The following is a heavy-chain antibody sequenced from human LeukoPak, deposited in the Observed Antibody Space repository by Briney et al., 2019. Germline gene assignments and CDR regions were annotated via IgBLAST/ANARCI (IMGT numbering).Heavy chain of an antibody. D-gene: IGHD3-22*01. CDR3: AKVPDDSSGYYADYYYYMDV. CDR2: IRYDGSNK. V-gene: IGHV3-30*02. Sequence: PGGSLRLSCAASGFPFGNYVMTWVRQAPGKGLEWVAFIRYDGSNKYYADSVKGRFTISRDNSKNTLYLQMNSLRAEDTAVCYCAKVPDDSSGYYADYYYYMDVWGKGTTVTISS. CDR1: GFPFGNYV. J-gene: IGHJ6*03.